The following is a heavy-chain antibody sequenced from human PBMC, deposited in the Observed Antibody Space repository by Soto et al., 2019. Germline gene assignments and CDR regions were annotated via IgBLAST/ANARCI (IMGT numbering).Heavy chain of an antibody. CDR3: TKQQGDRRTSNGMDV. J-gene: IGHJ6*02. V-gene: IGHV6-1*01. D-gene: IGHD2-21*02. CDR1: GDSVSSNSAA. Sequence: PSQTLSLTCAISGDSVSSNSAAWNWIRQSPSRGLEWRGRAYYRSQWYYDSAVSVRSRITVIPDTSKNQFSLQLNSVTPEDTAVYYCTKQQGDRRTSNGMDVWGQGNTFTVS. CDR2: AYYRSQWYY.